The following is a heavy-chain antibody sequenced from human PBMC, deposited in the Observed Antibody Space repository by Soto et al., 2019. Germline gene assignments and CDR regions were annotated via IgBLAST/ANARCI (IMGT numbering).Heavy chain of an antibody. CDR3: ARRGSSSGPFDY. Sequence: SETLSLTCTVSGGSINNGDYYWSWIRQPPGKGLEWIGYVYYSGTAYYNPSLKSRVRISVDRSKIQFSLELNSVTAADTAVYYCARRGSSSGPFDYWGQGTLVTVSS. D-gene: IGHD6-6*01. V-gene: IGHV4-30-4*01. CDR1: GGSINNGDYY. CDR2: VYYSGTA. J-gene: IGHJ4*02.